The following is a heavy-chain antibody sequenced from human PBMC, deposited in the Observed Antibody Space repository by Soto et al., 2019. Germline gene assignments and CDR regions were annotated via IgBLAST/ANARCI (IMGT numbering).Heavy chain of an antibody. Sequence: SQTLSLTCAISGDSVSSNSAAWNWIRQSPSRGLEWLGRTYYRSKWYNDYAVSVKSRITINPDTSKNQLSLQLNSVTPEDTAVYYCARDVGYGGNNQFEPWGKETLVIVSS. J-gene: IGHJ5*02. CDR2: TYYRSKWYN. CDR3: ARDVGYGGNNQFEP. V-gene: IGHV6-1*01. D-gene: IGHD4-17*01. CDR1: GDSVSSNSAA.